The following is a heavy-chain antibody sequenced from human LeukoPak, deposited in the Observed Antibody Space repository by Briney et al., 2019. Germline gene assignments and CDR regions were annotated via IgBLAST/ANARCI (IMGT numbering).Heavy chain of an antibody. V-gene: IGHV1-8*03. CDR3: ARTMVRGVIWFDP. D-gene: IGHD3-10*01. J-gene: IGHJ5*02. CDR1: GYTFTSYD. CDR2: MNPNSGNT. Sequence: ALVKVSCKASGYTFTSYDINWVRQATGQGLEWMGWMNPNSGNTGYAQKFQGRVTITRNTSISTAYMELSSLRSEDTAVYYCARTMVRGVIWFDPWGQGTLVTVSS.